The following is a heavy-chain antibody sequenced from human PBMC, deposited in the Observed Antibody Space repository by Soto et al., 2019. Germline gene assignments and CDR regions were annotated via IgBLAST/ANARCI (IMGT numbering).Heavy chain of an antibody. J-gene: IGHJ3*02. D-gene: IGHD6-13*01. CDR3: ERVGYSSSWYVAFDI. CDR2: INPNSGGT. CDR1: GYTFTGYY. V-gene: IGHV1-2*04. Sequence: GASVKVSCKASGYTFTGYYMHWVRQAPGQGLEWMGWINPNSGGTNYAQKFQGWVTMTRDTSISTAYMELSRLRSDDTAVYYCERVGYSSSWYVAFDIWGQGTMVTVSS.